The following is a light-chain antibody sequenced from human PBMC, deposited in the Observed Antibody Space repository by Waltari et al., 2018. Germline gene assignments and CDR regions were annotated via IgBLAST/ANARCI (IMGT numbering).Light chain of an antibody. CDR3: QVWDDTNDSGV. J-gene: IGLJ3*02. CDR2: YDR. V-gene: IGLV3-21*04. CDR1: NIESKS. Sequence: YVVTQPPSVSVAPGKTATLTCGGENIESKSVNWYQQKPGQAPVLVIFYDRDRPSGIPERFSGSNSGNTATLTISWVEAGDEADYRCQVWDDTNDSGVFGGGTKLNVL.